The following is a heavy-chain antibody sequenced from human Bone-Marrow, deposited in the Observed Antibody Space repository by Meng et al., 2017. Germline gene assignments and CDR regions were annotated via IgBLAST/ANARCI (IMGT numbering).Heavy chain of an antibody. CDR2: ISRSSSYI. V-gene: IGHV3-21*01. Sequence: GESLKISCAASGFTFSSYSMNWVRQAPGKWLEWVSSISRSSSYIYYADSVKGRFTISRDNAKNSLYLQMNSLRAEDTAVYYCARVRTTVTPLDAFDFWGQGTMVTVSS. CDR1: GFTFSSYS. D-gene: IGHD4-17*01. J-gene: IGHJ3*01. CDR3: ARVRTTVTPLDAFDF.